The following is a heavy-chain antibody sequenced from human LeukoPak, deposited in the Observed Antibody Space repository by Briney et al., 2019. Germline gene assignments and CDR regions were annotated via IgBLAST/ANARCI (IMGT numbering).Heavy chain of an antibody. Sequence: PGGSLRLSCAASGFTFSSYGMHWVRQAPGKGLEWVAVISYDGSNKYYADSVKGRFTISRDNSKNTLYLQMNSLRAEDTAVYYCAREQTGYSSSPLDYWGQGTLVTVSS. CDR2: ISYDGSNK. D-gene: IGHD6-13*01. V-gene: IGHV3-30*03. J-gene: IGHJ4*02. CDR3: AREQTGYSSSPLDY. CDR1: GFTFSSYG.